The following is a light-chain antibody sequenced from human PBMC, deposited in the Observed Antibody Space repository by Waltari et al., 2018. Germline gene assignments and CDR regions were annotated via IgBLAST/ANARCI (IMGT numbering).Light chain of an antibody. J-gene: IGKJ1*01. V-gene: IGKV3-20*01. Sequence: EIVLTQSPGTLSLSPGERAPLACRASQGVGRYLAWYKQQHGQAPRLLIYDASTRATGIPDRFSGGGSGTDFSLTISRLEPEDFAVYYCQMYVRLPVTFGQGTKVEI. CDR1: QGVGRY. CDR3: QMYVRLPVT. CDR2: DAS.